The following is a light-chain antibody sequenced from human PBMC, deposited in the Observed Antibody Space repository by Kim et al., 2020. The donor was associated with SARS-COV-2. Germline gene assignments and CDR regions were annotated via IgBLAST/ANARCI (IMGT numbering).Light chain of an antibody. V-gene: IGLV2-14*03. CDR2: AVS. Sequence: QSITITCNGTSSDVDSSNYISWYQQPPATAPKLMIYAVSNRPSGVSNRFSGSKSGNTASLTISGLQAEDEADYYCSSYTRSSSNYVFGTGTKVTVL. J-gene: IGLJ1*01. CDR3: SSYTRSSSNYV. CDR1: SSDVDSSNY.